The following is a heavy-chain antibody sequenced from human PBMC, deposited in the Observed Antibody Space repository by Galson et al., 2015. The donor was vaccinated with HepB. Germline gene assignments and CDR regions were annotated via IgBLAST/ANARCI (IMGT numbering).Heavy chain of an antibody. D-gene: IGHD4-17*01. CDR3: AREEGYGDYVIFDY. V-gene: IGHV3-21*01. J-gene: IGHJ4*02. CDR1: GFTFSSYS. Sequence: SLRLSCAASGFTFSSYSMNWVRQAPGKGLEWVSSISSSSSYIYYADSVKGRFTISRDNAKNSLYLQMNSLRAEDTAVYYCAREEGYGDYVIFDYWGQGTLVTVSS. CDR2: ISSSSSYI.